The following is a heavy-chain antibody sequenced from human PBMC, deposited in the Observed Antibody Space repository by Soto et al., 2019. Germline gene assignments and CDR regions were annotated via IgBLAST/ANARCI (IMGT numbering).Heavy chain of an antibody. D-gene: IGHD3-3*01. CDR1: GGSISSSSYY. V-gene: IGHV4-39*01. CDR3: ARGGPSRITIFGVVPNLNWFDP. Sequence: PSETLSLTCTVSGGSISSSSYYWGWIRQPPGKGLEWIGSIYYSGSTYYNPSLKSRVTTSVDTSKNQFSLKLSSVTAADTAVYYCARGGPSRITIFGVVPNLNWFDPWGQGTLVTVSS. J-gene: IGHJ5*02. CDR2: IYYSGST.